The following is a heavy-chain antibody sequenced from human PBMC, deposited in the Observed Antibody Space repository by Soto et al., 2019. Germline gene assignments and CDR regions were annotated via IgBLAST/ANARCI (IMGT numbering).Heavy chain of an antibody. CDR2: ISYDGSNK. CDR3: APYLGSSLFSNSWFDP. J-gene: IGHJ5*02. Sequence: QVQLVESGGGVVQPGRSLRLSCAASGFTFSSYAMHWVRQAPGKGLEWVAVISYDGSNKYYADSVKGRFTISRDNSKNTLYLQMNSLRAEDTAVYYCAPYLGSSLFSNSWFDPWGQGTRVTVSS. CDR1: GFTFSSYA. D-gene: IGHD1-26*01. V-gene: IGHV3-30-3*01.